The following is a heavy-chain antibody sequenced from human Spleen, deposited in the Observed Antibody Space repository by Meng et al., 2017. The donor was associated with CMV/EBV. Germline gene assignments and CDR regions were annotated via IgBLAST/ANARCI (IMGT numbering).Heavy chain of an antibody. Sequence: GESLKISCAAAGFTFSSYAMSWVRQAPGKGLEWVSPISNSGGSTYYADSVKGRFTISRDNSKSTLYLQMNSLRAEDTAVYYCAKASGAYCSGGSCYLDNWGLGTLVTVSS. J-gene: IGHJ4*02. CDR2: ISNSGGST. CDR1: GFTFSSYA. D-gene: IGHD2-15*01. V-gene: IGHV3-23*01. CDR3: AKASGAYCSGGSCYLDN.